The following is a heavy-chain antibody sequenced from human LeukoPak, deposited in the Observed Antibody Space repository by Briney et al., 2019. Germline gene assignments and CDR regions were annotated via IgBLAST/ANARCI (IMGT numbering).Heavy chain of an antibody. V-gene: IGHV1-18*01. J-gene: IGHJ5*02. D-gene: IGHD2-2*01. CDR3: ASGPIVVVPAAISRESWFDP. CDR2: ISAYNGNT. Sequence: ASVKVSCKASGYTFTSYGISWVRQAPGQGLEWMGWISAYNGNTNYAQKLQGRVTMTTDTSTSTAYMELRSLRSDDTAVYYCASGPIVVVPAAISRESWFDPWGQGTLVTVSS. CDR1: GYTFTSYG.